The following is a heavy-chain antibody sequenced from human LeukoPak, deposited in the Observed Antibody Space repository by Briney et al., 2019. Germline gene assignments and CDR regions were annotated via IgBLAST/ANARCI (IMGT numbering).Heavy chain of an antibody. CDR2: INPSGGST. CDR3: ARGDTMIVQGSFHDAFDI. CDR1: GYTFTSYY. V-gene: IGHV1-46*01. J-gene: IGHJ3*02. D-gene: IGHD3-22*01. Sequence: ASVKVSCKASGYTFTSYYMHWVRQAPGQGLEWMGIINPSGGSTSYAQKFQGRVTITADESTSTAYMELSSLRSEDAAVYYCARGDTMIVQGSFHDAFDIWGQGTMVTVSS.